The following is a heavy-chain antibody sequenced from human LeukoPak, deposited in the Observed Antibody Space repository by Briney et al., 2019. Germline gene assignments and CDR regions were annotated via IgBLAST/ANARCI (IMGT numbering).Heavy chain of an antibody. D-gene: IGHD3-10*01. V-gene: IGHV4-39*01. J-gene: IGHJ6*03. Sequence: PSETLSLTCTVSGGSISSSSYYWGWIRQPPGKGLEWIGSIYYSGSTNYNPSLKSRVTISVDTSKNQFSLKLSSVTAADTAVYYCARHRGTMVRGVSYYYYYMDVWGKGTTVTISS. CDR2: IYYSGST. CDR3: ARHRGTMVRGVSYYYYYMDV. CDR1: GGSISSSSYY.